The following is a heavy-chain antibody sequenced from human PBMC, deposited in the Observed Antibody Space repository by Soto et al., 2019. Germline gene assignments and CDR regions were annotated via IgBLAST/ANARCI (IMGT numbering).Heavy chain of an antibody. D-gene: IGHD3-3*01. J-gene: IGHJ4*02. CDR2: ISWNSGSK. CDR1: GFSFDDYA. CDR3: AKDIRSYDFWSGYFAG. V-gene: IGHV3-9*01. Sequence: GGSLRLSCAASGFSFDDYAMHWVRQTPGTGLEWVSGISWNSGSKGYADSVKGRFTISRDNAKNSLYLQMNSLRAEDTALYYCAKDIRSYDFWSGYFAGWGQGTLVTVSS.